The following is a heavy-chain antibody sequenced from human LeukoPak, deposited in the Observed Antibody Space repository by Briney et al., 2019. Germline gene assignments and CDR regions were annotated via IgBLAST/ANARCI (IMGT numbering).Heavy chain of an antibody. J-gene: IGHJ4*02. CDR1: GFTFSSHW. V-gene: IGHV3-7*01. CDR3: AREPTAVGL. Sequence: GGSLRLSCAASGFTFSSHWMSWVRQAPGKGLEWVANIERDGSEKNYVESVKGRFTISRDNAKNALYLQMNSLRAEDTAVYFCAREPTAVGLWGQGTLVTVSS. CDR2: IERDGSEK. D-gene: IGHD1-26*01.